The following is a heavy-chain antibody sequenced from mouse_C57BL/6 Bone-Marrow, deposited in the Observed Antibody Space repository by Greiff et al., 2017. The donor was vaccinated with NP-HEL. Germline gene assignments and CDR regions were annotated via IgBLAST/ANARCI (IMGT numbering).Heavy chain of an antibody. CDR1: GFTFSSYA. CDR3: ARDQGRQLRPCDY. Sequence: EVQRVESGGGLVKPGGSLKLSCAASGFTFSSYAMSWVRQTPEKRLEWVATISDGGSYTYYPDNVKGRFTISRDNAKNNLYLQMSHLKSEDTAMYDCARDQGRQLRPCDYWGQGTTLTVSS. D-gene: IGHD3-2*02. J-gene: IGHJ2*01. V-gene: IGHV5-4*01. CDR2: ISDGGSYT.